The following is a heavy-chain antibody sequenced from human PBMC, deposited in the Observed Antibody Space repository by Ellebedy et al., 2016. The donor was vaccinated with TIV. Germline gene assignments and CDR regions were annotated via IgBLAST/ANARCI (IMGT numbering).Heavy chain of an antibody. J-gene: IGHJ5*01. Sequence: SETLSLTCAVSGDSISSKNWWSWVRQPPGKGLEWIGEIYHTGNTFYNPSLKSRVTILVDKSKKQFSLRLNSVTAADTAVYYCATNGGGGYDSDWFDSWGQGILVTVSS. CDR2: IYHTGNT. CDR1: GDSISSKNW. CDR3: ATNGGGGYDSDWFDS. V-gene: IGHV4-4*02. D-gene: IGHD5-12*01.